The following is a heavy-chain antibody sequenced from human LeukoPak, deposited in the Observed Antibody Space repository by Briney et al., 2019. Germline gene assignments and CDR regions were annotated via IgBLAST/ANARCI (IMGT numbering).Heavy chain of an antibody. CDR3: ARGYNILTGWFPN. CDR2: IKQDGSEE. J-gene: IGHJ4*02. D-gene: IGHD3-9*01. Sequence: GGSLRLSCAASGFTFSNDWGTWVRQAPGKGLEWVANIKQDGSEEYYVDSVKGRFTILRDNAKNSLYLQMHSLRVEDTAIYYCARGYNILTGWFPNWGQGTLVTVSS. CDR1: GFTFSNDW. V-gene: IGHV3-7*03.